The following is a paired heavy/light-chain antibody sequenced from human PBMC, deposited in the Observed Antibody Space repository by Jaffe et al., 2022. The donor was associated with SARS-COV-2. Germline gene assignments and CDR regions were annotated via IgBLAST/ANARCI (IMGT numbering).Light chain of an antibody. CDR3: QQYGSVPGT. V-gene: IGKV3-20*01. Sequence: EIVLTQSPGTLSLTPGERATLSCRASQRVRGNFLAWYQQRPGQAPRLLIYGASNRATGIPDRFSGSGSGTDFTVTISRLEPEDLGVYYCQQYGSVPGTFGQGTKLEIK. CDR2: GAS. J-gene: IGKJ2*01. CDR1: QRVRGNF.
Heavy chain of an antibody. V-gene: IGHV3-53*01. J-gene: IGHJ6*02. D-gene: IGHD2-8*01. CDR2: TYSGGHT. Sequence: EVQLVESGGGLIQPGGSLRLSCVASGFTINSNYMSWVRQAPGKGLEWVSVTYSGGHTYYADSVKGRFTISTDNSTNTLYLQMNSLRAEDTAVYYCARTPKTLYHAYYNYGMDVWGQGTTVTVSS. CDR3: ARTPKTLYHAYYNYGMDV. CDR1: GFTINSNY.